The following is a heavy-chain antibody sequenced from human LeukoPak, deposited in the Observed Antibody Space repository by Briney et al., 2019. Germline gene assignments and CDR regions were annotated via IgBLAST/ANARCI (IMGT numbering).Heavy chain of an antibody. D-gene: IGHD1-26*01. CDR3: ARGSGSYSY. Sequence: SETLSLTCAVYGGSFSGYYWSWIRQPPGKGLEWIGQINHSGSTNYNPSLKSRVTISVDTSKNQFSLKLSSVTAADTAVYYCARGSGSYSYWGQGTLVTVSS. J-gene: IGHJ4*02. CDR1: GGSFSGYY. V-gene: IGHV4-34*01. CDR2: INHSGST.